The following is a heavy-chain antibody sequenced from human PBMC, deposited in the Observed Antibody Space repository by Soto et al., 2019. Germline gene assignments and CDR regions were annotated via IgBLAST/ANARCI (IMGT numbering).Heavy chain of an antibody. CDR3: AKDAGNPVRTFDY. D-gene: IGHD3-10*01. CDR1: GFTCSSYA. CDR2: ISGSGGST. J-gene: IGHJ4*02. V-gene: IGHV3-23*01. Sequence: GGSLRLSCAASGFTCSSYAMSRVRQAPGKGLEWVSAISGSGGSTYYADSVKGRFTISRDNSKNTLYLQMNSLRAEDTAVYYCAKDAGNPVRTFDYWGQGTLVTVSS.